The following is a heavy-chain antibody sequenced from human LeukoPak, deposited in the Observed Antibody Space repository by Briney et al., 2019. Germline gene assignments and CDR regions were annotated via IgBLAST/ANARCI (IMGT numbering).Heavy chain of an antibody. CDR2: MYYSGST. CDR3: ARGVGSRLRFLEWLLYPPDY. V-gene: IGHV4-30-4*01. Sequence: SETLSLTCTVSGGSISSGDYYWSWIRQPPGKGLEWIGYMYYSGSTYYNPSLKSRVTISVDTSKNQFSLKLSSVTAADTAVYYCARGVGSRLRFLEWLLYPPDYWGQGTLVTVSS. J-gene: IGHJ4*02. D-gene: IGHD3-3*01. CDR1: GGSISSGDYY.